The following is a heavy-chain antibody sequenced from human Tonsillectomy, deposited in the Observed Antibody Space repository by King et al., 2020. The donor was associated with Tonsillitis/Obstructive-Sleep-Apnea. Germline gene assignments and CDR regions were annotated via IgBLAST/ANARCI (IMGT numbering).Heavy chain of an antibody. V-gene: IGHV2-26*02. CDR2: IFWNDEK. Sequence: TLQESGPVLVKPTETLTLTCTVSGFSLSNDRMGVSWIRQRPGKALEWLAHIFWNDEKSYNTSLKSRLTISKDTSKNQVALTMTSMDLVDTATYYCARIYGGYTLYGFDHWGQGALVTVSS. D-gene: IGHD5-12*01. CDR1: GFSLSNDRMG. J-gene: IGHJ5*02. CDR3: ARIYGGYTLYGFDH.